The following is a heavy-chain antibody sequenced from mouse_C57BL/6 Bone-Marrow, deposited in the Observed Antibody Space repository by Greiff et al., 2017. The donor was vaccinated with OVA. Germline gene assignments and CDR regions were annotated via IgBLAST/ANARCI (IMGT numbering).Heavy chain of an antibody. V-gene: IGHV1-9*01. D-gene: IGHD2-5*01. CDR3: ARGGTYYSNYGFAY. Sequence: VQLQQSGAELMKPGASVKLSCKATGYTFTGYWIEWVKQRPGHGLEWIGEILPGRGSTNYNEKFKGKATFTADTSSNTAYMQLSSLTTEDSAIYYCARGGTYYSNYGFAYWGQGTLVTVSA. CDR2: ILPGRGST. J-gene: IGHJ3*01. CDR1: GYTFTGYW.